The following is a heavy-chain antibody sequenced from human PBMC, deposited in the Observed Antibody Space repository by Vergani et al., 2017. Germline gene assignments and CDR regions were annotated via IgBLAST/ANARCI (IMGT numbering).Heavy chain of an antibody. V-gene: IGHV3-30*15. CDR3: VRDRGLCAGGRCYTEAWDY. Sequence: QLVESGGGWVQPGGSLRLSCVVSGFVFSSYIMNWVRQAPGKGLEWVVGISFDGTNEYYPDLVKGRFTISRDIAKNTLYLQVRSLRLEDTGVYHCVRDRGLCAGGRCYTEAWDYWGQGTPVTVSS. CDR1: GFVFSSYI. CDR2: ISFDGTNE. D-gene: IGHD2-2*02. J-gene: IGHJ4*02.